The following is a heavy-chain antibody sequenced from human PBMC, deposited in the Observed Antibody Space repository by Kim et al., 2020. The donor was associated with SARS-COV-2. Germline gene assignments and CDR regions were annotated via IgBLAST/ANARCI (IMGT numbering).Heavy chain of an antibody. CDR1: GFTFSDYY. J-gene: IGHJ6*02. V-gene: IGHV3-11*01. D-gene: IGHD3-16*02. CDR3: ARGDYDYIWGSYREKNYYYYGMDV. Sequence: GGSLRLSCAASGFTFSDYYMSWIRQAPGKGLEWVSYISSRGSTIYYSDSVKGRFTISRDNAKNSLYLQMNSLRAEDTAVYYCARGDYDYIWGSYREKNYYYYGMDVWGQGTTVTVSS. CDR2: ISSRGSTI.